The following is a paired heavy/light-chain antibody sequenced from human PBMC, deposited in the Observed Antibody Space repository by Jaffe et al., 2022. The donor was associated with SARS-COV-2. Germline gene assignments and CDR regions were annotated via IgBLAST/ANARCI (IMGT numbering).Light chain of an antibody. CDR1: QSVSSN. J-gene: IGKJ1*01. CDR2: GAS. CDR3: QQYNNWPRT. V-gene: IGKV3-15*01. Sequence: EIVMTQSPATLSVSPGERATLSCRASQSVSSNLAWYQQKPGQAPRLLIYGASTRATGIPTRFSGSGSETEFTLTISSLQSEDFAVYYCQQYNNWPRTFGQGTKVEIK.
Heavy chain of an antibody. D-gene: IGHD1-1*01. V-gene: IGHV5-51*01. CDR3: ARPATRTSSLDS. CDR1: GYSFTSSW. CDR2: IYPDDSDT. Sequence: EVQLVQSGAEVKKPGESLKITCKGSGYSFTSSWIGWVRQMPGKGLEWMGIIYPDDSDTRYSPSFRGQVTISADKSIRTAYLQWSSLKASDSAMYYCARPATRTSSLDSWGQGTLVTVSS. J-gene: IGHJ4*02.